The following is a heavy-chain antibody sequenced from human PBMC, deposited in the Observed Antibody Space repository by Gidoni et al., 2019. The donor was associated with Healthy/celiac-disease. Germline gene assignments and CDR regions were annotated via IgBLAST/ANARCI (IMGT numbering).Heavy chain of an antibody. J-gene: IGHJ4*02. CDR2: IKSKTDGGTT. CDR1: GFTFSNSW. CDR3: TTAPGWCSGGSCYSLFC. D-gene: IGHD2-15*01. V-gene: IGHV3-15*07. Sequence: EVQLVESGGGLVTPGGSLRLSCAASGFTFSNSWMNWVRQAPGKGLEWVGRIKSKTDGGTTDYAAPVKGRFTISRDDSKNTLYLQMNSLKTEDTAVYYCTTAPGWCSGGSCYSLFCWGQGTLVTVSS.